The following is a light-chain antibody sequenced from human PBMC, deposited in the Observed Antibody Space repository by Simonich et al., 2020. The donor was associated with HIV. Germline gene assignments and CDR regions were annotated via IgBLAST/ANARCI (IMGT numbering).Light chain of an antibody. CDR1: QGISKS. J-gene: IGKJ2*01. Sequence: DIQMTQSPSSLSASVGDRVTIPCRASQGISKSLAWFQQKPGKAPKLLIYKASTLESGIPSRFSGSGSVTEFTLTISSLQPDDFATYYCQQYNSDSPYTFGQGTKLEI. V-gene: IGKV1-5*03. CDR2: KAS. CDR3: QQYNSDSPYT.